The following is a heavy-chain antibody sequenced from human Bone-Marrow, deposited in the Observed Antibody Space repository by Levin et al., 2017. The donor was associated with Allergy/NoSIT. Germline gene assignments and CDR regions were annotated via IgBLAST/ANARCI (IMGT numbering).Heavy chain of an antibody. Sequence: SVKVSCKASGGSFSNYALNWVRQAPGQGLEWMGRIIPIVDTSNAAQNFQGRLTLSADKSTNTAFMELSSLRSEDTALYYCAREVEYYDSSGFSFYYIDYWGQGTLVTVSS. J-gene: IGHJ4*02. D-gene: IGHD3-22*01. V-gene: IGHV1-69*04. CDR3: AREVEYYDSSGFSFYYIDY. CDR1: GGSFSNYA. CDR2: IIPIVDTS.